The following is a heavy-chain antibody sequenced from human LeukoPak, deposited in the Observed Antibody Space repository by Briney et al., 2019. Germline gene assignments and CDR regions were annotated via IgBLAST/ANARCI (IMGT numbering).Heavy chain of an antibody. CDR2: ISSSSSYI. CDR1: GFTFSSYS. CDR3: ARISVAYYGGDCYSGFDP. D-gene: IGHD2-21*02. Sequence: GGSLRLSCAASGFTFSSYSMNWVRQAPGKGLEWVSSISSSSSYIYYADSVKGRFTISRDNAKNSLYLQMNSLRAEDTAVYYCARISVAYYGGDCYSGFDPWGQGTLVTVSS. V-gene: IGHV3-21*01. J-gene: IGHJ5*02.